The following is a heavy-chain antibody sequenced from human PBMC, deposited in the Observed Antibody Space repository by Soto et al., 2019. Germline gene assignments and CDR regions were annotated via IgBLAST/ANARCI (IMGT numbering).Heavy chain of an antibody. J-gene: IGHJ5*02. Sequence: GASVKVSCKVSGYTLTELSMHWVRQAPGQGLEWMGWISAYNGNTNYAQKLQGRVTMTTDTSTSTAYMELRSLRSDDTAVYYCARDGATTGWFDPWGQGTLVTVSS. CDR2: ISAYNGNT. CDR1: GYTLTELS. D-gene: IGHD1-26*01. CDR3: ARDGATTGWFDP. V-gene: IGHV1-18*01.